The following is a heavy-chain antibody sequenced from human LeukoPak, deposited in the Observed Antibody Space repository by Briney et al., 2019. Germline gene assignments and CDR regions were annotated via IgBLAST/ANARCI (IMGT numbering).Heavy chain of an antibody. CDR2: IYSGGST. J-gene: IGHJ4*02. D-gene: IGHD6-19*01. CDR3: ARGGSGWYYFDY. CDR1: AVTVGSSY. V-gene: IGHV3-53*01. Sequence: GGSLRLSCAASAVTVGSSYMGWVRQAPGKGLEWVSVIYSGGSTYYADSVKGRFTISRDNSKNTLYLQMNSLRAEDTAVYYCARGGSGWYYFDYWGQGTLVTVSS.